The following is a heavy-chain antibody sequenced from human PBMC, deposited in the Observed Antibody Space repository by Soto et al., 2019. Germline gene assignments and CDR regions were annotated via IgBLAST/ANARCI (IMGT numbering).Heavy chain of an antibody. CDR3: ARGKRSKTASAGTGWFDP. CDR1: GDSISSGGLS. V-gene: IGHV4-30-2*06. Sequence: QLQLQESGSGLLKPSQTLSLNCSVSGDSISSGGLSWNWLRQSPGRGLEWIGYIYYPGLTYYNSSLESRVSMSLDTSENQVSLSLSSVTAADSAVYYCARGKRSKTASAGTGWFDPWGPGTLVTVSS. J-gene: IGHJ5*02. D-gene: IGHD6-13*01. CDR2: IYYPGLT.